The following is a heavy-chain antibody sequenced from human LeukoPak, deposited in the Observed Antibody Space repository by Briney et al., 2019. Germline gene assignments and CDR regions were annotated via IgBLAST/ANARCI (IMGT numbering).Heavy chain of an antibody. D-gene: IGHD4-17*01. CDR1: GFTFSSYS. V-gene: IGHV3-9*01. J-gene: IGHJ6*02. CDR2: ISWNSASI. Sequence: GGSLRLSCAASGFTFSSYSMNWVRQVPGKGLEWVSGISWNSASIGYADSVKGRFTISRDNAKNFLYLQMNSLRVEDTALYYCAKDIRGATVTDYGMDVWGQGTTVTVSS. CDR3: AKDIRGATVTDYGMDV.